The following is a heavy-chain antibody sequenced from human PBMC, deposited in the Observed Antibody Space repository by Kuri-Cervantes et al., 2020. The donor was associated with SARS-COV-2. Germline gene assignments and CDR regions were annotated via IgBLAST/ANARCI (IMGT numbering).Heavy chain of an antibody. J-gene: IGHJ5*02. Sequence: GSLRLSCTVSGGSISTYYWSWIRQPPGKGLEWIGYIYYSGSTNYNPSLKSRVTISVDKSKNQFSLRLNSVTAADTAVYYCARDTEETTTDTGTINWFDPWGQGNLVTVSS. V-gene: IGHV4-59*12. CDR1: GGSISTYY. CDR2: IYYSGST. D-gene: IGHD1-1*01. CDR3: ARDTEETTTDTGTINWFDP.